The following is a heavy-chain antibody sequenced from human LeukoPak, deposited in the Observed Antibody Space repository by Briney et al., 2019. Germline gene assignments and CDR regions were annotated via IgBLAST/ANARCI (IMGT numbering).Heavy chain of an antibody. CDR2: ISHSGST. D-gene: IGHD5-12*01. V-gene: IGHV4-59*01. J-gene: IGHJ4*02. CDR1: GGSISSSY. Sequence: SETLSLTCTVPGGSISSSYWSWIRQPPGKGLEWIGFISHSGSTNYNPLLKSRVTISVDTSKNQFSLKLSSVTAADTAVYYCARVYSGYGYYFDYWGQGTLVTVSS. CDR3: ARVYSGYGYYFDY.